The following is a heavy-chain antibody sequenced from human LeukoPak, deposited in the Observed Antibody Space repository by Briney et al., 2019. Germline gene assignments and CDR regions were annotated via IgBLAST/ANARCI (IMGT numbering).Heavy chain of an antibody. CDR1: GFTLRSCS. Sequence: GGALSLSRAASGFTLRSCSMNWVRPPPGKGLEWVSYITNSRSYQYYPDLVKGRFTISRDSPKNSLYLQMNSLRAEDTAVYYGARISRLDYSDETNYYRWFESWGQGTLVTVSS. V-gene: IGHV3-21*01. J-gene: IGHJ5*01. CDR3: ARISRLDYSDETNYYRWFES. CDR2: ITNSRSYQ. D-gene: IGHD3-22*01.